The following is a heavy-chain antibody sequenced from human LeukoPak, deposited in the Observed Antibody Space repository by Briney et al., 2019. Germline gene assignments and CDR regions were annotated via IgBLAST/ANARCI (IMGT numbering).Heavy chain of an antibody. V-gene: IGHV3-53*01. CDR1: GFTVSSNY. Sequence: GGSLRLSCAASGFTVSSNYMSWVRQAPGKGLEWVSVIHSGGNTYYADSVKGRFTISRDNSKNTLCLQMNSLRAEDTAVYYCATYRGGYYYGSESYYPFDYWGQGTLVTVSS. D-gene: IGHD3-10*01. CDR3: ATYRGGYYYGSESYYPFDY. CDR2: IHSGGNT. J-gene: IGHJ4*02.